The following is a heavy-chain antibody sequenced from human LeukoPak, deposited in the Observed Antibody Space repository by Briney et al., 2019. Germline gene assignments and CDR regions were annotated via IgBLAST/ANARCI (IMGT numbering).Heavy chain of an antibody. CDR3: ASAGIGAAFDI. V-gene: IGHV4-61*02. CDR2: IYTSGST. J-gene: IGHJ3*02. CDR1: GGSISSGSYY. D-gene: IGHD2-15*01. Sequence: SETLSLTCTVSGGSISSGSYYWSWIRQPAGKGLEWIGRIYTSGSTNYNPSLKSRVTISVDTSKNQFSLKLSSVTAADTAVYYCASAGIGAAFDIWGQGTMVTVSS.